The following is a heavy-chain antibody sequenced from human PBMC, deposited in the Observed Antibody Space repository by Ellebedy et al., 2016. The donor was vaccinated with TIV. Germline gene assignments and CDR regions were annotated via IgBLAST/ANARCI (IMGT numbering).Heavy chain of an antibody. J-gene: IGHJ4*02. CDR2: INPNSGGT. CDR1: GYTFTGYY. CDR3: ARDGSYGDLYYFDY. D-gene: IGHD4-17*01. V-gene: IGHV1-2*02. Sequence: ASVKVSXKASGYTFTGYYMHWVRQAPGQGLEWMGWINPNSGGTNYAQKFQGRVTMTRDTSISTAYMELSRLRSDDTAVYYCARDGSYGDLYYFDYWGQGTLVTVSS.